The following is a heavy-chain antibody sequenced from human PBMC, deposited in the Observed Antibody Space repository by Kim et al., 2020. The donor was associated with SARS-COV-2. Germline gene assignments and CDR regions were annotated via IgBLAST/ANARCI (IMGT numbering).Heavy chain of an antibody. D-gene: IGHD5-18*01. CDR1: GFTFDDYA. J-gene: IGHJ6*02. CDR2: ISGDGSSA. Sequence: GGSLRLSCAASGFTFDDYAMHWVRQAPGKSLEWVSLISGDGSSAYYADSVKGRFTISRDNSKNSLYLQMNSLRTEDTALYYCAKEFKAYGYGSYYYNMDVWGQGTTVTVSS. V-gene: IGHV3-43*02. CDR3: AKEFKAYGYGSYYYNMDV.